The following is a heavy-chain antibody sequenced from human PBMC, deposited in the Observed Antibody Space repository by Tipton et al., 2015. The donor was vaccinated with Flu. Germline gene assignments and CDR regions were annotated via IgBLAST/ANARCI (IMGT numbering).Heavy chain of an antibody. D-gene: IGHD2-2*01. CDR2: ISQNGDGT. J-gene: IGHJ4*02. V-gene: IGHV3-23*01. CDR3: ARGRGYCVTTTCLLPFDF. CDR1: GFTFSNFG. Sequence: SLRLSCATSGFTFSNFGMTWVRQAPGKGLEWISAISQNGDGTFYADSVKGRFTISRDNSKNTLYLQMNSLRAEDTAVYYCARGRGYCVTTTCLLPFDFWGQGTLVTVSS.